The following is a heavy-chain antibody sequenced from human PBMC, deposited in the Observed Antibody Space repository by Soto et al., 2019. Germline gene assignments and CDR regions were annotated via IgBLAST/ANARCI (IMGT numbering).Heavy chain of an antibody. CDR2: IKQDGSEK. CDR1: GFTFSSYW. Sequence: EVQLVESGGGLVQPGGSLRLSCAASGFTFSSYWMSWFRQAPGKGLEWVANIKQDGSEKYYVDSVKGRFTISRDNAKNALYLQMNSLRAEDTAVYYCACDRSFWSGYWAWGQGTLVTVSS. J-gene: IGHJ5*02. V-gene: IGHV3-7*01. CDR3: ACDRSFWSGYWA. D-gene: IGHD3-3*01.